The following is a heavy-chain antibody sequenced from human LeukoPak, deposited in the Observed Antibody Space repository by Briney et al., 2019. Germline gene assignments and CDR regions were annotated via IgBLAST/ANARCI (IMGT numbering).Heavy chain of an antibody. V-gene: IGHV3-11*06. CDR2: ISSSSTYT. D-gene: IGHD4-17*01. J-gene: IGHJ6*02. CDR3: ARKTYGDYGSYGMDV. CDR1: GFTFSDYY. Sequence: GGSLRLSCAASGFTFSDYYMSWIRQAPGKGLEWVSYISSSSTYTNYADSVKGRFTISGDNAKNSLYLQMNSLRAEDTAVYYCARKTYGDYGSYGMDVWGQGTTVTVSS.